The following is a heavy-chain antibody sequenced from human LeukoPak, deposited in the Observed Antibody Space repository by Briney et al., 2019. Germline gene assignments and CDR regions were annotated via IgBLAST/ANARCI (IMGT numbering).Heavy chain of an antibody. V-gene: IGHV1-46*01. Sequence: ASVKVSCKASGGTFSSYAISWVRQAPGQGLEWMGIINPSGGSTSYAQKLQGRVTMTRDTSTSTVYMELSSLRSEDTAVYYCARKIAARPLDYWGQGTLVTVSS. CDR3: ARKIAARPLDY. D-gene: IGHD6-6*01. CDR1: GGTFSSYA. CDR2: INPSGGST. J-gene: IGHJ4*02.